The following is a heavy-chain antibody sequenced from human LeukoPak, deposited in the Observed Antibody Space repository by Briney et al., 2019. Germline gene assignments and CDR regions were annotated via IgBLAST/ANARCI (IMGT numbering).Heavy chain of an antibody. D-gene: IGHD3-22*01. Sequence: GASVKVSCKASGYTFTSYDINWVRQATGQGLEWMGWMNPNSGNTGYAQKFQGRVTMTRNTSISTAYMELSSLRSEDTAVYYCARGRITMIVVVIKGGYYFDYWGQGTLVTVSS. CDR2: MNPNSGNT. J-gene: IGHJ4*02. V-gene: IGHV1-8*01. CDR1: GYTFTSYD. CDR3: ARGRITMIVVVIKGGYYFDY.